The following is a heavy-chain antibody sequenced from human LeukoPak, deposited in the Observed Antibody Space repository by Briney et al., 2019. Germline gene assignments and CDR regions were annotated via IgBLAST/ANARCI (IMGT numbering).Heavy chain of an antibody. D-gene: IGHD2-21*02. J-gene: IGHJ4*02. V-gene: IGHV3-15*01. Sequence: PGGSLRLSCAASGFTFSNAWMSWVRQAPGKGLEWVGRIKSKTDGGTTDYAAPVKGRFTISRDDSKNTLYLQLNSLKTEDTAVYYCTTDSLNIVVVTAAPPDYWGQGTLVTVSS. CDR3: TTDSLNIVVVTAAPPDY. CDR2: IKSKTDGGTT. CDR1: GFTFSNAW.